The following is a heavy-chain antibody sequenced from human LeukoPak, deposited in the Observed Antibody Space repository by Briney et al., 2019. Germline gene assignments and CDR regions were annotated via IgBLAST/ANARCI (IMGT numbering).Heavy chain of an antibody. Sequence: GGSLRLSCSASGFTFSSYAMHWVRQAPGKGLEWISYISASGNPTFYADSVKGRFTISRDNAKNSLYLQMNSLRAEDTAIYYCAKDGGSGILYWGQGTLVTVSS. J-gene: IGHJ4*02. D-gene: IGHD3-10*01. CDR2: ISASGNPT. V-gene: IGHV3-48*03. CDR3: AKDGGSGILY. CDR1: GFTFSSYA.